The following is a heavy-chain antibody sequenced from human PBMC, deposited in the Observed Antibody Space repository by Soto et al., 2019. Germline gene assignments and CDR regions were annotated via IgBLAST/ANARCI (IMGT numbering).Heavy chain of an antibody. D-gene: IGHD1-20*01. V-gene: IGHV1-2*02. CDR1: GYSFTGYS. J-gene: IGHJ4*02. CDR2: INPKSGGT. CDR3: ARAVLSGGNFITGKLFDY. Sequence: ASVKVSCKTSGYSFTGYSVHWVRQAPGHGPEWMGWINPKSGGTNYAQKFQGRVTMTRDTSISTVFMELSRVTSDDTAVYYCARAVLSGGNFITGKLFDYWGQGSRVTVSS.